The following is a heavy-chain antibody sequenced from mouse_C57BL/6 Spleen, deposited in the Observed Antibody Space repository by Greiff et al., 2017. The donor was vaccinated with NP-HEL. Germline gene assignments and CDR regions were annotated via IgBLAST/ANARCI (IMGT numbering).Heavy chain of an antibody. Sequence: EVQLQQSGPELVKPGASVKISCKASGYTFTDYYMNWVKQSHGKSLEWIGDINPNNGGTSYNQKFKGKATLTVDKSSSTAYMELRSLTSEDSAVYYCARSSYGYWFAYWGQGTLVTVSA. D-gene: IGHD2-2*01. CDR2: INPNNGGT. J-gene: IGHJ3*01. CDR3: ARSSYGYWFAY. CDR1: GYTFTDYY. V-gene: IGHV1-26*01.